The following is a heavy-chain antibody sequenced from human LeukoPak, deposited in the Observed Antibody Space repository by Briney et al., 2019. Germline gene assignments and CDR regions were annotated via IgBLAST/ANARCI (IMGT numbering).Heavy chain of an antibody. D-gene: IGHD2-15*01. Sequence: GASVKVSCKASGYTFTSYDINWVRQATGQGLEWMGWMNPNSGNTGYAQKFQGRVTMTRNTSISTAYMELSSLRSEDTAVYYCARTDGGYCSGGSCPGAFDIWGQGTMVTVSS. V-gene: IGHV1-8*01. J-gene: IGHJ3*02. CDR2: MNPNSGNT. CDR3: ARTDGGYCSGGSCPGAFDI. CDR1: GYTFTSYD.